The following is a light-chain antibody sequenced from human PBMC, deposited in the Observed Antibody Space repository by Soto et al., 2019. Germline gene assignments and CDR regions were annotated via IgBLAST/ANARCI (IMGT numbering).Light chain of an antibody. J-gene: IGKJ4*01. V-gene: IGKV3-11*01. Sequence: EIVLTQSPATLSLSPGERATLSCRASQSVSSFLAWYQQKPGQAPRLLIYDASNRATGIPARFSGSGSGTDFTLTISSLEPEDFAVYYCQQRSDWPPGGTFGGGTKV. CDR1: QSVSSF. CDR3: QQRSDWPPGGT. CDR2: DAS.